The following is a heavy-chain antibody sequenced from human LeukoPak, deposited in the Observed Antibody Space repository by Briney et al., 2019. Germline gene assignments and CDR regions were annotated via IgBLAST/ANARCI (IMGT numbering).Heavy chain of an antibody. J-gene: IGHJ4*02. D-gene: IGHD1-26*01. CDR1: GYTFTSYY. CDR2: INPSGGSI. CDR3: ARDMSPCELLYYFDY. Sequence: ASVKVSCKASGYTFTSYYMHWVRQAPGQGLEWMGIINPSGGSISYAQKFQGRVTMTRDTSTSTVYMELSSLRSEDTAVYYCARDMSPCELLYYFDYWGQGTLVTVSS. V-gene: IGHV1-46*01.